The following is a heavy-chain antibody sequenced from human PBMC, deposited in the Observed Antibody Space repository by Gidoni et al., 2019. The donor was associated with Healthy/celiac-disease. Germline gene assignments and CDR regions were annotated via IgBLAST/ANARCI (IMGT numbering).Heavy chain of an antibody. CDR1: GYTFTGYY. V-gene: IGHV1-2*02. CDR3: ARDIVVVPAAIGYYYGMDV. D-gene: IGHD2-2*01. Sequence: QVQLVQSGAEVKKPGASVKVSCKASGYTFTGYYMHWVRQAPGQGLEWMGWINPNSGGTNYAQKFQGRVTMTRDTSISTAYMELSRLRSDDTAVYYCARDIVVVPAAIGYYYGMDVWGQGTTVTVSS. J-gene: IGHJ6*02. CDR2: INPNSGGT.